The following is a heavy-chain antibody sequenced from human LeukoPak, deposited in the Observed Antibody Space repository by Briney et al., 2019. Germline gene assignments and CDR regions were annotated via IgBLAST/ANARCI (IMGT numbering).Heavy chain of an antibody. J-gene: IGHJ4*02. CDR3: GRGGGGSYLEYSFDY. Sequence: SETLSLTCTVSGASITRRYWGWIRQPPGKGLEWIGYINYSGNTNYNPSLKSRVTISVDTSKNQFSLELSSVTAADTAVYYCGRGGGGSYLEYSFDYWGQGTLVTVSS. V-gene: IGHV4-59*11. CDR2: INYSGNT. D-gene: IGHD3-10*01. CDR1: GASITRRY.